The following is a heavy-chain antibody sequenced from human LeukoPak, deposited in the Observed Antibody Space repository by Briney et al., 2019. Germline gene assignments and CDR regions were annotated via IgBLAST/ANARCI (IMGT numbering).Heavy chain of an antibody. Sequence: GGSLRLSCAASESTFSNHGMHWVRQAPGKGLEWVAVIWSDGSKTYYADSVKGRFTISRDNSKNTLYLQMNSLRAEDTAVYYCASLPGEGYWGQGTLVTVSS. V-gene: IGHV3-33*01. CDR3: ASLPGEGY. CDR2: IWSDGSKT. J-gene: IGHJ4*02. CDR1: ESTFSNHG.